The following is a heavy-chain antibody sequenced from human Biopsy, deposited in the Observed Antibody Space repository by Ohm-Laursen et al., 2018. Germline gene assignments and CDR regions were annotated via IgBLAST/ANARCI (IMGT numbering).Heavy chain of an antibody. V-gene: IGHV3-11*01. J-gene: IGHJ4*02. D-gene: IGHD3-10*01. CDR2: ISGSGTTI. Sequence: SLRLSCAASGFTFSDYYMSWIRQAPRKGLEWLSYISGSGTTIFYADSVKGRFTVSRDNAKNSLYLQMNSLTVEDAAVYYCARDGAGSYHDYWGQGTLVTVSS. CDR3: ARDGAGSYHDY. CDR1: GFTFSDYY.